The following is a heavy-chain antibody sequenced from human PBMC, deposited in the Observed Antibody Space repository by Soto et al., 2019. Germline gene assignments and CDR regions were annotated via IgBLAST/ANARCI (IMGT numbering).Heavy chain of an antibody. CDR1: GFTFSSYW. D-gene: IGHD5-18*01. Sequence: EVQLVESGGGLVQPGESLTLSCAASGFTFSSYWMHWVRQAPGKGLVWVSRIKTDGSGTYYADSVQGRFTISRDNAQNNPYLQNNHLRIESTALYFRAKGDGDRFDGNGYLGRHWGQGTLVTVSS. J-gene: IGHJ4*02. CDR3: AKGDGDRFDGNGYLGRH. CDR2: IKTDGSGT. V-gene: IGHV3-74*01.